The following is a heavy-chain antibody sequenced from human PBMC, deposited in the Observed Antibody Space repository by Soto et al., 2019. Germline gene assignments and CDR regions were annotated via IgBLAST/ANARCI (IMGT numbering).Heavy chain of an antibody. D-gene: IGHD3-22*01. CDR2: IIPIFGTA. CDR1: GGTFSSYA. V-gene: IGHV1-69*13. Sequence: GASVKVSCKASGGTFSSYAISWVRQAPGQGLEWMGGIIPIFGTANYAQKFQGRVTITADESTSTAYMELSSLRSEDTALYYCARDLRYYYDSSGYSPWGQGTLVTVSS. J-gene: IGHJ5*02. CDR3: ARDLRYYYDSSGYSP.